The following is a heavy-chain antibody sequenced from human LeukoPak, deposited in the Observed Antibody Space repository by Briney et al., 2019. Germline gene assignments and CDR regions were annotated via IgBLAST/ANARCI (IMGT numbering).Heavy chain of an antibody. Sequence: SETLSLTCTVSGYSISSGHYWGWIRQPPGKGPEYIGSIYHDGNTYYTPPLKSRVTISVDTSRNQFSLKLTSVAAADTAVYYCARDGLSRDFLAGYYMGAFDVWGQGAMVIVSS. CDR2: IYHDGNT. CDR3: ARDGLSRDFLAGYYMGAFDV. CDR1: GYSISSGHY. V-gene: IGHV4-38-2*02. J-gene: IGHJ3*01. D-gene: IGHD3-9*01.